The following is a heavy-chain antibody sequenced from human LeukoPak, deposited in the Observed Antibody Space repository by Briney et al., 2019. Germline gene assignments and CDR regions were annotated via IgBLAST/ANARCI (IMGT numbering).Heavy chain of an antibody. J-gene: IGHJ4*02. D-gene: IGHD5-18*01. CDR2: IKQDGSEK. Sequence: GGSLRLSCAASGFTFSSYWMSWVRQAPGKGLEWVANIKQDGSEKYYVDSVKGRFTISRDNAKNSLYLQMNSLRAEGTAVYYCARDGYSYDLDYWGQGTLVTVSS. V-gene: IGHV3-7*01. CDR1: GFTFSSYW. CDR3: ARDGYSYDLDY.